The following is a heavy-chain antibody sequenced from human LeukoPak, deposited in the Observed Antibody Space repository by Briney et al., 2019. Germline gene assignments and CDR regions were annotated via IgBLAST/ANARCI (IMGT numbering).Heavy chain of an antibody. V-gene: IGHV1-46*01. J-gene: IGHJ4*02. CDR3: ATDPVMGSRDY. Sequence: ASVKVSCKASGYTFSVYNMHWVRQAPGQGLEWMGIINPSGGTSYAQKLQGRITMTRDTSTSTLYMELSSLRSEDTAVYYCATDPVMGSRDYWGQGTLVTVSS. CDR1: GYTFSVYN. CDR2: INPSGGT. D-gene: IGHD2-15*01.